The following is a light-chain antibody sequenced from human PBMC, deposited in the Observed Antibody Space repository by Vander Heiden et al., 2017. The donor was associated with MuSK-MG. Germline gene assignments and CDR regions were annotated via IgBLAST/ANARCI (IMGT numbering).Light chain of an antibody. CDR2: DVS. J-gene: IGLJ2*01. V-gene: IGLV2-14*03. CDR1: TTSVACYTY. Sequence: QSALTHPPSVSGSPGQSPTLSCPGTTTSVACYTYVSCYPPPPGHAPKLILYDVSNRPSGVPNRSSGSTSRTTAPLTISGLQAEDEADYYCSSDTSRSVVFGGGTKLTVL. CDR3: SSDTSRSVV.